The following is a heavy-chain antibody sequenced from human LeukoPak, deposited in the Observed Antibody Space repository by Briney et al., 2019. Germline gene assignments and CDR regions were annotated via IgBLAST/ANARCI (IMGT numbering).Heavy chain of an antibody. CDR1: GGTFSSYA. CDR3: ARGRGSGYTDY. CDR2: IIPIFGTA. V-gene: IGHV1-69*13. Sequence: GASVKVSCKASGGTFSSYAISWVRQAPGQGLEWMGGIIPIFGTANYAQKFQGRVTITADESTSTAYMELSSLRSEDTAAYYCARGRGSGYTDYWGQGTLVTVSS. J-gene: IGHJ4*02. D-gene: IGHD3-3*01.